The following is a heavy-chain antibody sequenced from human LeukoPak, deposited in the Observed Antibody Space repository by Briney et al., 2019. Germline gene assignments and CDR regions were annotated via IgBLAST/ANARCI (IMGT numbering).Heavy chain of an antibody. CDR1: GGSLSYYY. D-gene: IGHD2-21*02. CDR3: ARGGFYCGDDCYVDY. Sequence: RSSETLSLTCAVYGGSLSYYYWSWIRQPPEKGLEWIGEINRRGSTNYNPSLKSRVSISVDTSKNQFSLKLSSVTAADTAVYYCARGGFYCGDDCYVDYWGQGTLVTVSS. CDR2: INRRGST. V-gene: IGHV4-34*01. J-gene: IGHJ4*02.